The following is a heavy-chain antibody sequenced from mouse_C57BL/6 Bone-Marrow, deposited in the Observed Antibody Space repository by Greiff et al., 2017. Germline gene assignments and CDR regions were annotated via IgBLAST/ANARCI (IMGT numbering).Heavy chain of an antibody. CDR2: IYPGDGDT. V-gene: IGHV1-82*01. Sequence: QVQLKESGPELVKPGASVKISCKASGYAFSSSWMNWVKQRPGKGLEWIGRIYPGDGDTNYNGKFKGKATLTADKSSSTAYMQLSSLTSEDSAVYFCASPWGYGSETPYWYFDVWGTGTTVTVSS. CDR3: ASPWGYGSETPYWYFDV. D-gene: IGHD1-1*01. CDR1: GYAFSSSW. J-gene: IGHJ1*03.